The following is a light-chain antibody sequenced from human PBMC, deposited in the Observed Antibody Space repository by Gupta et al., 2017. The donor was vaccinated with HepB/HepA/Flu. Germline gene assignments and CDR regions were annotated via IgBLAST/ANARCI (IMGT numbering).Light chain of an antibody. J-gene: IGKJ5*01. CDR3: QQSDIRPIT. CDR2: AAS. Sequence: DIQMTQSPSSLSASVGNRVTITCRASQNIGKYLNWYQQRPGKAPDLLIYAASILQSGVPSRFSGDGSGTDFTLTISGLQPEDCATYYCQQSDIRPITCDQGTRVEIK. V-gene: IGKV1-39*01. CDR1: QNIGKY.